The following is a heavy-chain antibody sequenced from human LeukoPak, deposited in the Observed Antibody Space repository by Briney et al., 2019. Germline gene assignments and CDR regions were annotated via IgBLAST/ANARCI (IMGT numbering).Heavy chain of an antibody. CDR2: VYYSGST. J-gene: IGHJ5*02. D-gene: IGHD6-19*01. Sequence: PSETLSLTCTVSGGSISSSGGYYWGWIRQSPGKGLEWIGSVYYSGSTHYNPSLKSRVTISADTSNNQFSLNLRSVTAADAAVYYCARQYSSRWPWFDPWGQGTLVTVSS. V-gene: IGHV4-39*01. CDR1: GGSISSSGGYY. CDR3: ARQYSSRWPWFDP.